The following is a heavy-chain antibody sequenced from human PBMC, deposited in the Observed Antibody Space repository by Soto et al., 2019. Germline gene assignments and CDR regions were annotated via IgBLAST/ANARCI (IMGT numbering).Heavy chain of an antibody. CDR2: VTHSGST. J-gene: IGHJ4*02. D-gene: IGHD2-21*01. CDR1: GGSLRGSY. Sequence: QVHLQQWGAGLLKPSETLSLTCDVYGGSLRGSYWSWIRQPPGKALEWLGKVTHSGSTTFNPSLKSRVSVSVDTSDNQLSLKLTFVTASDTNVYYCARGHIPVYGPVPDYFDSWGQGTLVTVSS. V-gene: IGHV4-34*02. CDR3: ARGHIPVYGPVPDYFDS.